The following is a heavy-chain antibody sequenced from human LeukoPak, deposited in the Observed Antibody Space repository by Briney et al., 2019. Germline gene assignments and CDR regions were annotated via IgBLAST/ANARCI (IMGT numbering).Heavy chain of an antibody. Sequence: PGGSLRLSCAASGFTFSDFWMHWVRQAPGKGLVSVSRINSDGSITTYEDSVKGRFTISRENAKKTLFLQMNSLRAEDTAVYYCARVRPLRRVNWFDPWGQGTLVTVSS. CDR2: INSDGSIT. V-gene: IGHV3-74*01. D-gene: IGHD1-14*01. CDR3: ARVRPLRRVNWFDP. CDR1: GFTFSDFW. J-gene: IGHJ5*02.